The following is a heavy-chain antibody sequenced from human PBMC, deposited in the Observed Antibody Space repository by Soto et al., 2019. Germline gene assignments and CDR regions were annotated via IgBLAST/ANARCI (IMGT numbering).Heavy chain of an antibody. D-gene: IGHD3-22*01. J-gene: IGHJ4*02. CDR3: ARDYYKYYDSSGYYRSPAY. CDR2: ISFDGGNT. V-gene: IGHV3-30*03. CDR1: GFTFSSYG. Sequence: GGSLRLSCAASGFTFSSYGMHWVRQAPGKGLEWVVLISFDGGNTDYADSVKGRFTISRDNSRNTLFLQMNSLRAEDTAVYYCARDYYKYYDSSGYYRSPAYWGQGTLVTVSS.